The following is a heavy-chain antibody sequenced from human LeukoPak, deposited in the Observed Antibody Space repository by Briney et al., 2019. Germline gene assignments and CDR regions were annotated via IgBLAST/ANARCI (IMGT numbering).Heavy chain of an antibody. CDR3: ARAPSTSCLDY. CDR2: ISSNGGST. D-gene: IGHD2-2*01. CDR1: GFTFSSYA. J-gene: IGHJ4*02. V-gene: IGHV3-64*01. Sequence: GGSLRLSCAASGFTFSSYAMHWVRQAPGKGLEYVSAISSNGGSTYYANSVKGRFTISRDNSKNTLYLQMGSLRAEDMAVYYCARAPSTSCLDYWGQGTLVTVSS.